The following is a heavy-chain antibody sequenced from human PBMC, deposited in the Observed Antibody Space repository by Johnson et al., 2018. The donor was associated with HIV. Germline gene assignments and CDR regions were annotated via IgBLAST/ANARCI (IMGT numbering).Heavy chain of an antibody. Sequence: QVQLVESGGGLVKPGGSLRLSCAASGFTFSDYYMSWIRQAPGKGLEWVSYISSSGSTYYADSVKGRFTISRDNSKNTLYLQMNSLRAEDTAVYYCTKGGHVLQFLEWLPGRAFDIWGQGTMVTVSS. CDR2: ISSSGST. V-gene: IGHV3-11*01. CDR1: GFTFSDYY. J-gene: IGHJ3*02. D-gene: IGHD3-3*01. CDR3: TKGGHVLQFLEWLPGRAFDI.